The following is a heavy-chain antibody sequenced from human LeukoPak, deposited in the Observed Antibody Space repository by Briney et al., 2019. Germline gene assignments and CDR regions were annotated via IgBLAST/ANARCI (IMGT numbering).Heavy chain of an antibody. J-gene: IGHJ4*02. Sequence: ASVKVSCKASGYTFTSYGISWVRQAPGQGLEWMGWINPNSGGTNYAQKFQGRVTMTRDTSISTAYMELSRLKSDDTAVYYCAREGILTGYYFFDYWGQGTLVTVSS. CDR3: AREGILTGYYFFDY. CDR1: GYTFTSYG. D-gene: IGHD3-9*01. V-gene: IGHV1-2*02. CDR2: INPNSGGT.